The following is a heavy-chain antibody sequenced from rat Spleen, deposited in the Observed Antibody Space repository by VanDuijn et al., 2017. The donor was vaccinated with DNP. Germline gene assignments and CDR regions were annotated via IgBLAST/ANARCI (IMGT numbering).Heavy chain of an antibody. CDR3: ARWTRYFDY. CDR1: GYSITSNY. Sequence: EVQLQESGSGLVKPSQSLSLTCSVTGYSITSNYWGWIRKFPGNKVEYIGNISYSGGTNYNPSLKSRISITRDTSKNHFFLHLNSVTTEDTATYYCARWTRYFDYWGQGVMVTVSS. CDR2: ISYSGGT. D-gene: IGHD1-7*01. J-gene: IGHJ2*01. V-gene: IGHV3-1*01.